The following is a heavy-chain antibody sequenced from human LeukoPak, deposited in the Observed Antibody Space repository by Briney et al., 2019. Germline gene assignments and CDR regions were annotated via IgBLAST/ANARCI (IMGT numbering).Heavy chain of an antibody. J-gene: IGHJ4*02. V-gene: IGHV3-30-3*01. CDR3: ARTSTSASPPFDY. CDR2: IPYDGSNK. Sequence: GGSLRLSCAASGFTFSSYAMHWVRQAPGKGLEWVAVIPYDGSNKYYADSVKGRFTISRDNSKNTLYLQMNSLRAEDTAVYYCARTSTSASPPFDYWGQGTLVTVSS. D-gene: IGHD2-2*01. CDR1: GFTFSSYA.